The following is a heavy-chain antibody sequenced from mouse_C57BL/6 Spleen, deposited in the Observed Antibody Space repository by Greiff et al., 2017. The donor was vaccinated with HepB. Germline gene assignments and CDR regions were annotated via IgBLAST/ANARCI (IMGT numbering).Heavy chain of an antibody. CDR3: ARFSSGYYFAY. CDR2: IDPSDSET. D-gene: IGHD3-2*02. V-gene: IGHV1-52*01. J-gene: IGHJ3*01. Sequence: QVQLQQSGAELVRPGSSVKLSCKASGYTFTSYWMHWVKQRPIQGLEWIGNIDPSDSETHYNQKFKDKATLTVDKSSSTAYMQLSSLTSEDSAVYYCARFSSGYYFAYWGQGTLVTVSA. CDR1: GYTFTSYW.